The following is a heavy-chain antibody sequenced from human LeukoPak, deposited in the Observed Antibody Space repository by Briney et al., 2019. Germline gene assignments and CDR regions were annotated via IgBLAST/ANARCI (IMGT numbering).Heavy chain of an antibody. J-gene: IGHJ1*01. CDR2: IYYSGGT. V-gene: IGHV4-39*07. CDR1: GGSISSSSYY. D-gene: IGHD1-26*01. Sequence: SETLSLTCTVSGGSISSSSYYWGWIRQPPGKGLEWIGSIYYSGGTYYNPSLKSRVTISVDTSKNQFSLKLSSVTAADTAVYYCARDGSYSGARYFQHWGQGTLVTVSS. CDR3: ARDGSYSGARYFQH.